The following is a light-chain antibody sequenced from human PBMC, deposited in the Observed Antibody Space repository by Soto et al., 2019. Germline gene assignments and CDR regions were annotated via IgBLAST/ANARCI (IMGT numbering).Light chain of an antibody. J-gene: IGLJ2*01. CDR2: KDS. V-gene: IGLV3-25*03. CDR3: QSADSSGSYRV. CDR1: ALAKQI. Sequence: SYELTQPPLVSVSPGQTARIICSGDALAKQIAYWYQQKPGQAPVLVIYKDSERPSGIPERFSGSNSGTTVTLTISGVQAEDEADYYCQSADSSGSYRVFGGGTKLTVL.